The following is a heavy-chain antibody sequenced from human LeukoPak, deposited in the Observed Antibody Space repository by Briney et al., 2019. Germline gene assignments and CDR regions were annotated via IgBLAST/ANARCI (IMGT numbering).Heavy chain of an antibody. J-gene: IGHJ6*03. V-gene: IGHV1-2*02. CDR1: GYTFTGYY. CDR2: INPNSGGT. Sequence: ASVKVSCKSSGYTFTGYYMHWVRQAPGQGLEWMGWINPNSGGTNYAQKFQGRVTMTRDTSISTAYMELSRLRCDDTAVYYCARDRGYCSSTSCYTRYMDVWGKGTTVTVSS. D-gene: IGHD2-2*02. CDR3: ARDRGYCSSTSCYTRYMDV.